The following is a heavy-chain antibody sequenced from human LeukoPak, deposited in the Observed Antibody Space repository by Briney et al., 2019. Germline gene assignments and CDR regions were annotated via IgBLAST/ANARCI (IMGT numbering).Heavy chain of an antibody. D-gene: IGHD2-15*01. CDR3: ARDKYCSDGNCDGGSKFDY. J-gene: IGHJ4*02. Sequence: PGGSLRLSCAASGFTFNNAWMSWVRQAPGKGLEWVGRIKSKTDGGTTDYAAPVKGRFTISRDNSKNTLYLQMNSLRAEDTGVYYCARDKYCSDGNCDGGSKFDYWGQGTLVTVSS. CDR2: IKSKTDGGTT. CDR1: GFTFNNAW. V-gene: IGHV3-15*01.